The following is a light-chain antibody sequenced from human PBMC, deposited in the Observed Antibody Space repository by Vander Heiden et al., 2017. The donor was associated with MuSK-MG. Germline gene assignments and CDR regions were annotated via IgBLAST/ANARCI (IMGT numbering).Light chain of an antibody. V-gene: IGKV3-15*01. CDR2: GAS. CDR3: QQYSQWPPVT. J-gene: IGKJ4*01. CDR1: QNVGNS. Sequence: EVMMTPSQATLSVSPGESASLSCRASQNVGNSVAWYQQKPCQAPRLLIYGASTRATAIPARFSGSGSGTAFTLTINSLQSEESAVYYCQQYSQWPPVTLGGGTKVEI.